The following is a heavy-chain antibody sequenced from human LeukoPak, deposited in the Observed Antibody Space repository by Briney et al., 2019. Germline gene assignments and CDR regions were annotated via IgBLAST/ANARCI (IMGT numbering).Heavy chain of an antibody. V-gene: IGHV3-23*01. CDR1: GFTFSSYA. J-gene: IGHJ4*02. Sequence: GGSLRLSCAASGFTFSSYAMSWVRQAPGKGLEWVSAISGSGGSTYYADSVKGRFTISRDNSKNTLYLQMNSLRAEDTAVYYCAKFLSLRSGWYSTLFDYWGQGTLVTVSS. CDR2: ISGSGGST. D-gene: IGHD6-19*01. CDR3: AKFLSLRSGWYSTLFDY.